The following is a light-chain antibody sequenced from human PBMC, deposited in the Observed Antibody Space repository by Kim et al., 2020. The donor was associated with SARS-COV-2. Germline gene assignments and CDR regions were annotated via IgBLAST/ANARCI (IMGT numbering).Light chain of an antibody. Sequence: VSPGERATLSCRASQSVNGDLAWYQQKPGQAPRLLIYGASTRATGIPARFSGTGSGTEFTLTISSLQSEDFAVYYCQQYSNWPPFTFGQGTKLEI. V-gene: IGKV3-15*01. CDR1: QSVNGD. CDR3: QQYSNWPPFT. CDR2: GAS. J-gene: IGKJ2*01.